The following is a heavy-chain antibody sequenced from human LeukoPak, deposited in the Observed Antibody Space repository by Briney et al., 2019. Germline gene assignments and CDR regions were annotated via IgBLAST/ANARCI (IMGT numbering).Heavy chain of an antibody. J-gene: IGHJ4*02. Sequence: PGGSLRLSCAASGFTFSNYGMHWVRQAPGKGLEWVAFIRYDGSNKYYADSVKGRFTISRDNSKNTLYLQMNSPRSDDTAVYYCARYEMATISGNDYWGQGTLVTVSS. CDR3: ARYEMATISGNDY. CDR2: IRYDGSNK. D-gene: IGHD5-24*01. V-gene: IGHV3-30*02. CDR1: GFTFSNYG.